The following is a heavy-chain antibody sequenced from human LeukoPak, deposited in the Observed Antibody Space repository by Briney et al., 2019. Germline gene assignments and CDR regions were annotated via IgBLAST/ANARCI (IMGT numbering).Heavy chain of an antibody. Sequence: ASVEVSCKASGYTFTSYGFTWVRQAPGQGFEWMGWISAYNGNTNYAQKFQDRVSMTTDTSTSTAYMDLRNLISDDTAVYYCARVQYFNVGNCYFRPGAYWGQGTLVTVSS. CDR1: GYTFTSYG. J-gene: IGHJ4*02. CDR2: ISAYNGNT. D-gene: IGHD2-15*01. V-gene: IGHV1-18*01. CDR3: ARVQYFNVGNCYFRPGAY.